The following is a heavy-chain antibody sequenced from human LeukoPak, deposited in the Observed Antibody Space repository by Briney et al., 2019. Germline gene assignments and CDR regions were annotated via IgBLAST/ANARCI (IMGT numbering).Heavy chain of an antibody. V-gene: IGHV3-9*01. Sequence: GGSLRLSCAASGFTFDDYAMHWVRQAPGKGLEWVSGISWNSGNIGYADSVKGRFTISRDNAKNSLYLQMNGLRAEDTALYYCAKDAAVWGQGTLVTVSS. CDR1: GFTFDDYA. CDR2: ISWNSGNI. J-gene: IGHJ4*02. D-gene: IGHD2-15*01. CDR3: AKDAAV.